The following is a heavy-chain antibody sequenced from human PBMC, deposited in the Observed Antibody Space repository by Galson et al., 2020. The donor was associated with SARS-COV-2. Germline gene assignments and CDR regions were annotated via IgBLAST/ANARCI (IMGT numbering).Heavy chain of an antibody. CDR2: INHNGNT. J-gene: IGHJ4*02. CDR1: GESFSGYF. V-gene: IGHV4-34*01. CDR3: AREGETPANYFFDY. D-gene: IGHD3-16*01. Sequence: SQASETLSLTCAVYGESFSGYFWNWIRQAPGKGLEWIGKINHNGNTNYNPSLKTRVSMSVDSSKKQVSLRLNSVTAADTAVYYCAREGETPANYFFDYWGQGTLVTVSS.